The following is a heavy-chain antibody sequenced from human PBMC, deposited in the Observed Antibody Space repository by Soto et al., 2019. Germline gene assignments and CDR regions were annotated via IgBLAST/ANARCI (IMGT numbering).Heavy chain of an antibody. Sequence: ASVKVSCKVSGYTLTELSMHWVRQAPGKGLEWMGGFDPEGGETIYAQKFQGRVTMTEDTSTDTAYMELSSLRSEDTTVYYCATYRFDWLLLSAEYFQHWGQGTLVTVSS. D-gene: IGHD3-9*01. CDR1: GYTLTELS. V-gene: IGHV1-24*01. CDR3: ATYRFDWLLLSAEYFQH. J-gene: IGHJ1*01. CDR2: FDPEGGET.